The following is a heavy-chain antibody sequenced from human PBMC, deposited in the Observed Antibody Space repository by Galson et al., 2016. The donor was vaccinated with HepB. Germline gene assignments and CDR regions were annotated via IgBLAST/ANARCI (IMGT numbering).Heavy chain of an antibody. CDR1: SGSISSSRYY. CDR3: ARVRPVNSGYFDF. Sequence: SETLSLTCTVSSGSISSSRYYWSWIRQPPGKGLEWIGYIYISGTTNYNPSLKSRVTMSVGASKNQFSLRLTSVTAADTAVYHCARVRPVNSGYFDFWGLGTLVAVSS. D-gene: IGHD7-27*01. J-gene: IGHJ4*02. V-gene: IGHV4-61*01. CDR2: IYISGTT.